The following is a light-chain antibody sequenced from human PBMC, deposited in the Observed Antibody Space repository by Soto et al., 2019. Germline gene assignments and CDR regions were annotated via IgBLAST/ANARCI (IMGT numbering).Light chain of an antibody. CDR1: SSNIGSNS. CDR2: VDN. Sequence: QSVLTQPPSASGTPGQRVTISCSGSSSNIGSNSVFWYQQLPGTAPKLLINVDNQRPSGVPDRFSGSKSGTSASLAISGLRSEDEADYFCAAWGDSLTGVVFGGGTKLTVL. V-gene: IGLV1-47*02. CDR3: AAWGDSLTGVV. J-gene: IGLJ2*01.